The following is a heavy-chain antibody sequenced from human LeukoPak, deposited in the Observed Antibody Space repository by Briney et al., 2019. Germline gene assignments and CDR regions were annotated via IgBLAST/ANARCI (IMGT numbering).Heavy chain of an antibody. CDR1: GFTFDDYG. Sequence: GGSLRLSCAASGFTFDDYGMSWVRQAPGKGLEWVSGINWNGGSTGYADSVKGRFTISRDNAKNSLYLQMNSLRAEDTALYYCARAEGVGATRLDAFDIWGQGTMVTVSS. V-gene: IGHV3-20*04. CDR2: INWNGGST. J-gene: IGHJ3*02. CDR3: ARAEGVGATRLDAFDI. D-gene: IGHD1-26*01.